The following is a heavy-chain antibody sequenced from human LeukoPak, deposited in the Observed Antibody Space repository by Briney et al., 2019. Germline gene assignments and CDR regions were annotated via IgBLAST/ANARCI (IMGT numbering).Heavy chain of an antibody. J-gene: IGHJ4*02. CDR3: ATLGLFGDY. D-gene: IGHD3-10*01. CDR2: ISSSGSDI. CDR1: GFTFSSKT. V-gene: IGHV3-21*01. Sequence: GGSLRLSCAASGFTFSSKTLHWVRQAPGKGLEWVSSISSSGSDIYYADSVKGRFTISRDNAENSVFLQMISLRAEDTAVYYCATLGLFGDYWGQGALVTVSS.